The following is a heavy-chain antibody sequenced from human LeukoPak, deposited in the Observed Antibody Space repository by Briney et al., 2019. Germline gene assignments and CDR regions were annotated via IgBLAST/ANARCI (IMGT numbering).Heavy chain of an antibody. CDR3: AKGTVGAKY. Sequence: GGSLRLSCAASGFTLTSDSMNWVRQAPGKGLEWISYISSGATTTYYADSVKGRFTISRDNAGNSLYLQINSLRVDDTAVYYCAKGTVGAKYWGQGTLIIVSS. V-gene: IGHV3-48*04. CDR1: GFTLTSDS. J-gene: IGHJ4*02. D-gene: IGHD1-26*01. CDR2: ISSGATTT.